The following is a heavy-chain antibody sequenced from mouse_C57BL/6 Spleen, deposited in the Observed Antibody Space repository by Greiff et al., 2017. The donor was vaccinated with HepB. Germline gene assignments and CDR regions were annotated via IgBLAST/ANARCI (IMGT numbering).Heavy chain of an antibody. J-gene: IGHJ2*01. D-gene: IGHD2-1*01. CDR3: ARAGDGNYEDFDY. CDR2: INPNNGGT. CDR1: GYTFTDYY. V-gene: IGHV1-26*01. Sequence: VQLQQSGPELVKPGASVKISCKASGYTFTDYYMNWVKQSHGKSLEWIGDINPNNGGTSYTQKFKGKSTLTVDKSSSTAYMELRSLTSEDAAVYYCARAGDGNYEDFDYWGQGTTLTVSS.